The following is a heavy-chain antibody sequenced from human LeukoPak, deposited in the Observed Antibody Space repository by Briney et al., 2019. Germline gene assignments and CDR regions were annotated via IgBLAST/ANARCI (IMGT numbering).Heavy chain of an antibody. D-gene: IGHD3-10*01. Sequence: GRSLRLSCAASGFTFSSYGMHWVRQAPGKGLEWVAVIWYDGSNKYYADSVKGRFTISRDNSKNTLYLQMNSLRAEDTAVYYCARGWDGYYGSGSYYPTNWGQGTQVTVSS. J-gene: IGHJ4*02. CDR1: GFTFSSYG. V-gene: IGHV3-33*01. CDR3: ARGWDGYYGSGSYYPTN. CDR2: IWYDGSNK.